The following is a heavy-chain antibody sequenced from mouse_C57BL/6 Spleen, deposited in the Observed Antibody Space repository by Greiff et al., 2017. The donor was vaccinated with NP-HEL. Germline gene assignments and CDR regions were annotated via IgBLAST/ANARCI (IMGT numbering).Heavy chain of an antibody. J-gene: IGHJ4*01. CDR3: ESGLRHPAYAMDY. CDR2: INPNNGGT. V-gene: IGHV1-22*01. Sequence: QLQQSGPELVKPGASVKMSCKASGYTFTDYNMHWVKQSHGKSLGWIGYINPNNGGTSYNQKFKGKATLTVNKSSRTAYMELRSLTAEDSAVYYCESGLRHPAYAMDYWGQGTSVTVSS. D-gene: IGHD2-4*01. CDR1: GYTFTDYN.